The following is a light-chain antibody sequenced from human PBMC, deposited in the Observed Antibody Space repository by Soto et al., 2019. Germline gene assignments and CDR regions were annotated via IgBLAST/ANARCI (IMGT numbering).Light chain of an antibody. J-gene: IGLJ1*01. CDR2: EVS. CDR3: SSYTSSSTEV. Sequence: QSVLTQPASVSGSPGQSITISCTGTSSDVGGYNYVSWYQQHPGKAPKLMMYEVSNRPSGVSNRFSGSKSGNTASLTIYGLQAEDEADYYCSSYTSSSTEVFGTGTKLTVL. CDR1: SSDVGGYNY. V-gene: IGLV2-14*01.